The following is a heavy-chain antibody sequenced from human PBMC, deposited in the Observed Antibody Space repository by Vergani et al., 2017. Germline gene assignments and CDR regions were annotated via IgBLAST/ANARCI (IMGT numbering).Heavy chain of an antibody. Sequence: QVQLQQWGAGLLKPSETLSLTCAVYGGSFSGYYWSWIRQPPGKGLEWIGEINHSGSTNYNPSLKSRVTISVDTSKNQFSLQLSSVTAADTAVYYCARGGRWLQLRKIDYWGQGTLVTVSS. CDR3: ARGGRWLQLRKIDY. CDR2: INHSGST. D-gene: IGHD5-24*01. V-gene: IGHV4-34*01. J-gene: IGHJ4*02. CDR1: GGSFSGYY.